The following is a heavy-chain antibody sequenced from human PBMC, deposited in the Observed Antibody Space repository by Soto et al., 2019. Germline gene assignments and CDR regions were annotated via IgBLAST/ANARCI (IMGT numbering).Heavy chain of an antibody. J-gene: IGHJ4*02. Sequence: QVQLQQWGAGLLKPSETLSLTCAVYGGSFSGYYWSWIRQPPGKGLEWIGEINHSGSTNYNPSLKSRVTISVDTSKNQFSLKLSSVTAADTAVYSCARDYQLLPFDYWGQGTLVTVSS. CDR2: INHSGST. D-gene: IGHD2-2*01. CDR3: ARDYQLLPFDY. CDR1: GGSFSGYY. V-gene: IGHV4-34*01.